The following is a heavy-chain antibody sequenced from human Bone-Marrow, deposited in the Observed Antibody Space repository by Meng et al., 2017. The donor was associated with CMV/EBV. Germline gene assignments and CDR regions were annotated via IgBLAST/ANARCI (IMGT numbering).Heavy chain of an antibody. V-gene: IGHV1-58*01. CDR1: GFTFTSSA. CDR3: ARDAVGATAHRGFYYYYYGMDV. J-gene: IGHJ6*02. Sequence: SVKVSCKASGFTFTSSAVQWVRQARGQRLEWIGWIVVGSGNTNYAQKFQERVTITRDMSTSTAYMELRSLRSDDTAVYYCARDAVGATAHRGFYYYYYGMDVWGQGTTVTVS. CDR2: IVVGSGNT. D-gene: IGHD1-26*01.